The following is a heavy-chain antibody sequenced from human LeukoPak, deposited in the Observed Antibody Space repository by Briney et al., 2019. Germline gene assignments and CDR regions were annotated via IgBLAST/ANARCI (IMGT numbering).Heavy chain of an antibody. J-gene: IGHJ6*04. D-gene: IGHD2-2*02. CDR3: ARHRLDIVVVPAAISMDV. V-gene: IGHV4-34*01. CDR2: INHSGST. Sequence: SETLSLTCAVYGGSFSGYYWSWIRQPPGKGLEWIGEINHSGSTNYNPSLKSRVTISVDTSKNQFSLKLSSVTAADTAVYYCARHRLDIVVVPAAISMDVWGKGTTVTVSS. CDR1: GGSFSGYY.